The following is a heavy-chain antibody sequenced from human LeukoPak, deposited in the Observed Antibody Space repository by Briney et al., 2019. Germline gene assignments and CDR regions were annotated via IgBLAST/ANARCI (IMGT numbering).Heavy chain of an antibody. D-gene: IGHD6-13*01. CDR2: IWYDGSNK. CDR1: GFTFSSYG. J-gene: IGHJ4*02. CDR3: ARDGSSWYYFDY. V-gene: IGHV3-33*01. Sequence: GGSLRLSCAASGFTFSSYGMHWVRQAPGKGLEWVAVIWYDGSNKYYADSVKGRFTISRDNAKNSLYLQMNSLRAEDTAVYYCARDGSSWYYFDYWGQGTLVTVSS.